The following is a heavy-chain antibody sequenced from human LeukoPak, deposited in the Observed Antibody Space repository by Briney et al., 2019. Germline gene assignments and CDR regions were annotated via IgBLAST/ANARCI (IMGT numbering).Heavy chain of an antibody. CDR1: GFTFSSYG. V-gene: IGHV3-33*08. CDR3: ARDKGYSYGNYYYGMDV. D-gene: IGHD5-18*01. CDR2: IWYDGSNK. Sequence: PGGSLRLSCAASGFTFSSYGMHWVRQAPGKGLEWVAVIWYDGSNKYYADSVKGRFTISRDNSKNTLYLQMNSLRAEDTAVYYCARDKGYSYGNYYYGMDVWGQGTTVTVSS. J-gene: IGHJ6*02.